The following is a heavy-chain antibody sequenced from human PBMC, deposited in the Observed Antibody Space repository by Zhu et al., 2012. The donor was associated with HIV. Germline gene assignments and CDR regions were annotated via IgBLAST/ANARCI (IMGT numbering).Heavy chain of an antibody. J-gene: IGHJ4*02. CDR3: SREYYGSGSYQVSY. CDR1: GYSIRSGYY. CDR2: IYHRGTI. Sequence: QVQLQESGPGLVKASETLSLTCGVSGYSIRSGYYWGWIRQPPGKGLEWIGSIYHRGTIYYNPSLKSRVTLSMVTSKNQFSLKLSSVTAADTAVYYCSREYYGSGSYQVSYWGQGTRSSSPQ. V-gene: IGHV4-38-2*02. D-gene: IGHD3-10*01.